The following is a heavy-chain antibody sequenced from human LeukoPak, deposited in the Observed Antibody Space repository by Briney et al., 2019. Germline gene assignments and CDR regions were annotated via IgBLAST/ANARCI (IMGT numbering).Heavy chain of an antibody. V-gene: IGHV1-2*02. CDR3: ARDPSTTMVRGVSRGWFDP. D-gene: IGHD3-10*01. CDR2: INPNSGGT. Sequence: ASVKVSCKAFGYGFTSYYIHWVRQAPGQGLEWMGWINPNSGGTNYAQKFQDRVTMTRDTSISTASMELNRLRSDDTAVYYCARDPSTTMVRGVSRGWFDPWGQGTLVTVSS. CDR1: GYGFTSYY. J-gene: IGHJ5*02.